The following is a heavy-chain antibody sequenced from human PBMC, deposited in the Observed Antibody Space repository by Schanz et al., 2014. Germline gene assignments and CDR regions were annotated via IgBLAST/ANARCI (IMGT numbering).Heavy chain of an antibody. CDR3: ARDRRFFGRDDLYCLGS. V-gene: IGHV1-18*01. CDR2: ISVYNHNK. J-gene: IGHJ4*02. CDR1: GYIFINSG. Sequence: QIQLVQSGPEVKKPGATVKVSCKASGYIFINSGISWVRQAPGQGLEWMGWISVYNHNKEYDQKFQGRVTMTTDTSTSTAYRALTDLRSDDTSVYYCARDRRFFGRDDLYCLGSWGQGTLVTVSS. D-gene: IGHD3-3*01.